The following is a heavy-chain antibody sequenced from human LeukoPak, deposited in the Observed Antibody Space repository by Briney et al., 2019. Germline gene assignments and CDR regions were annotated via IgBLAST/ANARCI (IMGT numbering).Heavy chain of an antibody. J-gene: IGHJ4*02. V-gene: IGHV4-34*01. CDR2: INHSGST. CDR1: GGSFSGYY. Sequence: SETLSLTCAVYGGSFSGYYWSWIRQPPGKGLEWIGEINHSGSTNYNPSLKSRVTISVDTSKNQFSLKLSSVTAADTAVYYCARHDNYYESSGPFDSWGQGTLVTVSS. CDR3: ARHDNYYESSGPFDS. D-gene: IGHD3-22*01.